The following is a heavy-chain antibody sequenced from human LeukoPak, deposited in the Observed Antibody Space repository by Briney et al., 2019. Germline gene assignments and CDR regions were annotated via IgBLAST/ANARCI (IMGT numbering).Heavy chain of an antibody. D-gene: IGHD2-21*01. V-gene: IGHV3-7*01. J-gene: IGHJ4*02. CDR2: INQNGSEK. Sequence: GGSPRLSCAVSGFIFGNYWMSWVRQAPGKGLEWVANINQNGSEKYYVDSVKGRFTISRDNAKNSVFLQMNNLTAEDTALYYCVSRLGYWGQGTLVTVSS. CDR1: GFIFGNYW. CDR3: VSRLGY.